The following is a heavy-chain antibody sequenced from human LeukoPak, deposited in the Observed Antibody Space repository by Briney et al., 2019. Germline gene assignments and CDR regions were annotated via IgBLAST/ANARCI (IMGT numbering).Heavy chain of an antibody. D-gene: IGHD1/OR15-1a*01. Sequence: QPGGSLRLSCAASGFTFSNFPMQWVRQAPGKGLEWVAVVSHDGSNKYYADSVKGRFIISRDNSKNTLYLQVSSLRPDDTAVYYCARDLLAGTGGDYWGQGTLVTVSS. CDR2: VSHDGSNK. J-gene: IGHJ4*02. V-gene: IGHV3-30*04. CDR1: GFTFSNFP. CDR3: ARDLLAGTGGDY.